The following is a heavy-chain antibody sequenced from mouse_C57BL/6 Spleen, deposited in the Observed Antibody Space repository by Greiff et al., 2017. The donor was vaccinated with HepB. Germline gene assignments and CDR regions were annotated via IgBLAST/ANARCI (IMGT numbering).Heavy chain of an antibody. D-gene: IGHD2-3*01. CDR2: ISSGGSYT. CDR3: ARHNDPPYFDY. J-gene: IGHJ2*01. V-gene: IGHV5-6*01. Sequence: EVNVVESGGDLVKPGGSLKLSCAASGFTFSSYGMSWVRQTPDKRLEWVATISSGGSYTYYPDSVKGRFTISRDNAKNTLYLQMSSLKSEDTAMYYCARHNDPPYFDYWGQGTTLTVSS. CDR1: GFTFSSYG.